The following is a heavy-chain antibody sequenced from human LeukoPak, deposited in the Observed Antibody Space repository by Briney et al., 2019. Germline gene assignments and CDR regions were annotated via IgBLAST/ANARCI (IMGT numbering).Heavy chain of an antibody. D-gene: IGHD5-24*01. J-gene: IGHJ3*02. CDR3: ARDFGCNFGAFDI. V-gene: IGHV1-69*04. CDR1: GGTFSSYA. CDR2: IIPILGIA. Sequence: SVKVSCKASGGTFSSYAISWVRQAPGQGLEWMGRIIPILGIANYAQKFQGRVTITADKSTSTAYMELSSLRSEDTAVYYCARDFGCNFGAFDIWGQGTMVTVSS.